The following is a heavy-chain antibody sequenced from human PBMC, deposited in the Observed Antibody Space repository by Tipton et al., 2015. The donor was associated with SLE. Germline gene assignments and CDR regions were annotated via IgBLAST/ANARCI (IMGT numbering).Heavy chain of an antibody. D-gene: IGHD5-12*01. CDR2: IYTSGST. CDR1: GGSISSYY. V-gene: IGHV4-4*08. CDR3: ARGGAVATIYYFDY. Sequence: TLSLTCTVSGGSISSYYWSWIRQPPGKGLEWIGYIYTSGSTNYNPALKSRVTISVDTSKNQFSLKPSSVTAADTAVYYCARGGAVATIYYFDYWGQGTLVTVSS. J-gene: IGHJ4*02.